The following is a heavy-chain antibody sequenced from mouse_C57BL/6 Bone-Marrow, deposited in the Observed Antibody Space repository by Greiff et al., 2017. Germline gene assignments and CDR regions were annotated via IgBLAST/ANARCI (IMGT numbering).Heavy chain of an antibody. J-gene: IGHJ4*01. Sequence: VQLQQPGAELVKPGASVKLSCKASGYTFTKYWMHWVKQRPGQGLEWIGMMHPNGGSPDYNEKFKSEATLSVDKSSRTAYMELSSLTSEDSAVYYCARSYDYDDYTMDYWGQGTSVPVSS. CDR3: ARSYDYDDYTMDY. V-gene: IGHV1-64*01. CDR1: GYTFTKYW. CDR2: MHPNGGSP. D-gene: IGHD2-4*01.